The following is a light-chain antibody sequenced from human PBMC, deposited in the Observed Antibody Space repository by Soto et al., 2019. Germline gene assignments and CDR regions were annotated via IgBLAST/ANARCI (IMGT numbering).Light chain of an antibody. J-gene: IGKJ1*01. CDR3: QQYGSSL. CDR1: QSVSSSY. V-gene: IGKV3-20*01. CDR2: GAS. Sequence: EIVLTQSPGTLSLSPGERATLSCRASQSVSSSYLAWYQQKPGQAPRLLIYGASSRATGIPDRFSGSGSGTDFTLTISRLEPEDFVVYYCQQYGSSLFGQGTKVEIK.